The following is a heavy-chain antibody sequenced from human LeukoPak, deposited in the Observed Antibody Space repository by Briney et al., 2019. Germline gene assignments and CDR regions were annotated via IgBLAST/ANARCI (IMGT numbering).Heavy chain of an antibody. CDR1: GFTFSSYW. Sequence: PGGSLRLSCAASGFTFSSYWMSWVRQAPGKGLEWVANIKQDGSLKYYVDSVKGRFTISRDNAKNSLYLQMNSLRAEDTAMYYCTCPSAAGPNWGQGTLVTVSS. V-gene: IGHV3-7*03. D-gene: IGHD6-13*01. CDR2: IKQDGSLK. CDR3: TCPSAAGPN. J-gene: IGHJ4*02.